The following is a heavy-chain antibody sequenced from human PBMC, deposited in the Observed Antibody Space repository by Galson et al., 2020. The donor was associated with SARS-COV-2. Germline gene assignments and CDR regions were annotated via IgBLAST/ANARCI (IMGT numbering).Heavy chain of an antibody. CDR2: LDTSSTYI. Sequence: GESLKISCAASGFTFSSHAMHWVRQAPGKGLEWVASLDTSSTYIYHADSLKGRFTISRDNAENSLYLQMNSLRAEDTAVYYCARSPPASTAGTSIFFDYGGQGTQVTVSS. CDR1: GFTFSSHA. V-gene: IGHV3-21*01. CDR3: ARSPPASTAGTSIFFDY. J-gene: IGHJ4*02. D-gene: IGHD3-10*01.